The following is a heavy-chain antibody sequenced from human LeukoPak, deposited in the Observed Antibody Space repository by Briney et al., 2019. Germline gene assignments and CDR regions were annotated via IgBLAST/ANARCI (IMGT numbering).Heavy chain of an antibody. CDR2: ISPSSNYR. Sequence: GGSLRLSCAGSGFTFSGYSMNWVRQAPGKGLEWVSYISPSSNYRYYADSLKGRFTISRDNAKNSLYLQMNSLRAEDTAIYYCAREGYDLSQDYFAMDVWGPGTTVTVSS. D-gene: IGHD3/OR15-3a*01. J-gene: IGHJ6*02. CDR1: GFTFSGYS. CDR3: AREGYDLSQDYFAMDV. V-gene: IGHV3-21*01.